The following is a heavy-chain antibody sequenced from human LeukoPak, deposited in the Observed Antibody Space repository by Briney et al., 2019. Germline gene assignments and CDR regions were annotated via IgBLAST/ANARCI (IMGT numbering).Heavy chain of an antibody. D-gene: IGHD3-22*01. CDR3: ARDLTPQAVYYHDSSGVDY. Sequence: ASVKVSCKASGYTFTNYGVSWVRQAPGQGLEWMGWLSTYNGNTNYAQKLQGRVTMTTDTSTSTAYMELRSLRPDDTAVYYCARDLTPQAVYYHDSSGVDYWGQGTLVTVSS. V-gene: IGHV1-18*01. CDR2: LSTYNGNT. J-gene: IGHJ4*02. CDR1: GYTFTNYG.